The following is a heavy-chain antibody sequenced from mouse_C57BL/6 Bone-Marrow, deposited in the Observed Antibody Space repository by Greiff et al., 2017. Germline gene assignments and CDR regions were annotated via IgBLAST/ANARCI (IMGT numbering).Heavy chain of an antibody. V-gene: IGHV14-4*01. D-gene: IGHD1-1*01. CDR2: IDPENGDT. Sequence: EVKLVESGAELVRPGASVKLSCTASGFNIKDDYMHWVKQRPEQGLEWIGWIDPENGDTEYASKFQGKATITADTSSNTAYLQLSSLTSEDTAVYYCTIFITTVGAMDYWGQGTSVTVSS. CDR3: TIFITTVGAMDY. J-gene: IGHJ4*01. CDR1: GFNIKDDY.